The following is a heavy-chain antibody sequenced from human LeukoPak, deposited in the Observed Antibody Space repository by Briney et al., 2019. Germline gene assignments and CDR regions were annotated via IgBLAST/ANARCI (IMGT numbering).Heavy chain of an antibody. CDR3: AQEEYSGSSGDY. Sequence: GASVKVSFKASGGTSSSYAISWVRQAPGQGLEWMGGIIPIFGTANYAQKFQGRVTITADESTSTAYMELSSLRSEDTAVYYCAQEEYSGSSGDYWGQGTLVTVSS. CDR1: GGTSSSYA. D-gene: IGHD1-26*01. J-gene: IGHJ4*02. CDR2: IIPIFGTA. V-gene: IGHV1-69*13.